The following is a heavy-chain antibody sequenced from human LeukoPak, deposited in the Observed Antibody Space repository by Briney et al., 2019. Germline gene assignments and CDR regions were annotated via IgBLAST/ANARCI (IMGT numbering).Heavy chain of an antibody. V-gene: IGHV1-46*01. CDR3: ARESTGYCSSTSCYSGVWFDP. D-gene: IGHD2-2*02. CDR2: INPSGGST. Sequence: ASVKVSCKASGGTFTSYYMHWVRQAPGQGLEWMGIINPSGGSTSYAQKFQGRVTMTRDTSTSTVYMELSSLRSEDTAVYYCARESTGYCSSTSCYSGVWFDPWGQGTLVTVSS. CDR1: GGTFTSYY. J-gene: IGHJ5*02.